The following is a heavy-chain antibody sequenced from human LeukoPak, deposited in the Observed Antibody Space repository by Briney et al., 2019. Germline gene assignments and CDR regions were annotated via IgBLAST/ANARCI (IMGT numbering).Heavy chain of an antibody. Sequence: GGSLRLSCAASGFTFSSYWMNWARQAPGKGLEWVASINHNGNVNYYVDSVKGRFTISRDNAKNSLYLQMSNLRVEDTAVYYCAKAARSSVAGFFLDLWGRGTLVTVSS. CDR3: AKAARSSVAGFFLDL. V-gene: IGHV3-7*03. J-gene: IGHJ2*01. CDR1: GFTFSSYW. D-gene: IGHD6-19*01. CDR2: INHNGNVN.